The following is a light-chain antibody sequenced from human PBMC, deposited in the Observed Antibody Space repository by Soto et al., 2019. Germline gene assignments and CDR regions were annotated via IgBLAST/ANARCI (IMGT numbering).Light chain of an antibody. V-gene: IGKV3-20*01. CDR3: QQYGSSGT. CDR1: QSANNY. Sequence: ESVLIPSPATLSLSPGERATLSCTASQSANNYLAWHQLRPVQAPRLLIYGASSRATGIPDRVSGSGSGTDITLTIISLEPEDFAVYYCQQYGSSGTFRQGTKVDI. CDR2: GAS. J-gene: IGKJ1*01.